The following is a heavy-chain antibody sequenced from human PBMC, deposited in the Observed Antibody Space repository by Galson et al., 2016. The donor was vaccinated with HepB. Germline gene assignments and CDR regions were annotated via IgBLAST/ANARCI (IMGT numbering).Heavy chain of an antibody. CDR1: GGSISSRNYY. CDR2: INYSGRT. CDR3: AGGLNPEVGTTTSAGQVPRFDP. D-gene: IGHD2/OR15-2a*01. V-gene: IGHV4-39*01. Sequence: SETLSLTCTVSGGSISSRNYYWGWIRQPPGKGLEWIGSINYSGRTYYNPSLKSRVTISVDTSKNQFSLNLSSVTAADTALYYCAGGLNPEVGTTTSAGQVPRFDPWGQGTLVTVSA. J-gene: IGHJ5*02.